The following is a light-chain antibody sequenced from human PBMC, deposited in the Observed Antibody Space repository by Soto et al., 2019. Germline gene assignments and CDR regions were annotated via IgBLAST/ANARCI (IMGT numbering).Light chain of an antibody. V-gene: IGKV3-20*01. CDR2: GAS. Sequence: EIVLTQSPGTLSLSPGERATISCRASQSVRSSDLAWYQQKPGQAPRLLIYGASSRATSIPDRFSGSGSGTDFTLTISRLEPEDFAVYYCQQYGSAPYTFGQGTKLEIK. J-gene: IGKJ2*01. CDR3: QQYGSAPYT. CDR1: QSVRSSD.